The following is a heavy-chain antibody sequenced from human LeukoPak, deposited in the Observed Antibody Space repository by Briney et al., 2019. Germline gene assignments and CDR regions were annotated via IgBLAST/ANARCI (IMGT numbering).Heavy chain of an antibody. CDR1: GGSISGSSYY. D-gene: IGHD6-19*01. CDR2: IYYSGST. V-gene: IGHV4-39*01. CDR3: ARSSGWYADDAFDI. Sequence: SETLSLTCTVSGGSISGSSYYWGWIRQPPGKGLEWIGSIYYSGSTYYNPSLKSRVTISVDTSKNQFSLKLSSVTAADTAVYYCARSSGWYADDAFDIWGQGTMVTVSS. J-gene: IGHJ3*02.